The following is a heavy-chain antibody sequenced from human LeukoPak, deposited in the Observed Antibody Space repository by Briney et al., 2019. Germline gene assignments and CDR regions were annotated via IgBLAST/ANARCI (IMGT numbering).Heavy chain of an antibody. Sequence: GASVKVSCNASGGTCSSYVISWVRQATGQGLEWMGGIIPMFGTTNYAHKFQGRVTITADESTSTAYMELSSLRSEDTAVYFCARSGSGNYYSYYYYMDVWGKGTTVTISS. V-gene: IGHV1-69*13. CDR1: GGTCSSYV. D-gene: IGHD3-10*01. CDR3: ARSGSGNYYSYYYYMDV. J-gene: IGHJ6*03. CDR2: IIPMFGTT.